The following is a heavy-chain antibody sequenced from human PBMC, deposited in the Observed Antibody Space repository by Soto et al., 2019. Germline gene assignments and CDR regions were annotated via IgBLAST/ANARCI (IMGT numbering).Heavy chain of an antibody. Sequence: GGSLRLSCAASGFAFSAYAFHWVRQAPGKGLEWLSVISYDGRETHYADSVEGRFIISRDSSKKTAYLQMNSLRGDDTAVYFCATDPVAVTGSFIDSWGQGTLVTVSS. CDR2: ISYDGRET. CDR3: ATDPVAVTGSFIDS. D-gene: IGHD2-21*02. J-gene: IGHJ4*02. CDR1: GFAFSAYA. V-gene: IGHV3-30-3*01.